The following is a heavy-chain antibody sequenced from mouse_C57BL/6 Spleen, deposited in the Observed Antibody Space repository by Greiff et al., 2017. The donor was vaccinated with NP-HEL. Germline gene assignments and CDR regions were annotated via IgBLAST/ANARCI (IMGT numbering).Heavy chain of an antibody. D-gene: IGHD2-4*01. J-gene: IGHJ3*01. CDR1: GYTFTSYW. Sequence: QLQQPGAELVMPGASVKLSCKASGYTFTSYWMHWVKQRPGQGLEWIGEIDPSDSYTNYNQKFKGKSTLTVDKSSSTAYMQLSSLTSEDSAVYYCARSGDYDEGVAYWGQGTLVTVSA. CDR2: IDPSDSYT. V-gene: IGHV1-69*01. CDR3: ARSGDYDEGVAY.